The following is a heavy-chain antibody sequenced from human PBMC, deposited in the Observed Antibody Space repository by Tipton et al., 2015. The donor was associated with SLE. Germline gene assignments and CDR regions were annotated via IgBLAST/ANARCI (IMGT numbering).Heavy chain of an antibody. J-gene: IGHJ4*02. D-gene: IGHD5-24*01. CDR2: ISWNSGSI. CDR3: AKGGGYNYKEGYYFDY. Sequence: RSLRLSCAASEFTFDDYAMHWVRQAPGKGLEWVSGISWNSGSIGYADPVKGRFTIPRDNAKNSLYLQMHSLRAEDTALYYCAKGGGYNYKEGYYFDYWGQGTLVTVSS. V-gene: IGHV3-9*01. CDR1: EFTFDDYA.